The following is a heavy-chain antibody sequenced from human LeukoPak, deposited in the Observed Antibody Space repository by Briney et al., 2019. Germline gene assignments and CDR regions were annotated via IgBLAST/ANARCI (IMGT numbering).Heavy chain of an antibody. CDR2: ISSSSSYI. V-gene: IGHV3-21*01. CDR3: ARSDDSSGYYQHAFDI. D-gene: IGHD3-22*01. CDR1: GFTFSSYS. J-gene: IGHJ3*02. Sequence: PGGSLRLSCAASGFTFSSYSMNWVRQAPGKGLEWVSSISSSSSYIYYADSVKGRFTISRDNAKNSLYLQMNSLRAEDTAVYYCARSDDSSGYYQHAFDIWGQGTMVTVSS.